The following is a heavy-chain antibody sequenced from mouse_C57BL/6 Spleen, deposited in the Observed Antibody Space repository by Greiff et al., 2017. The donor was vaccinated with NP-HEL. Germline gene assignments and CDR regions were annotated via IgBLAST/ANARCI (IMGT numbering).Heavy chain of an antibody. CDR3: ARAYYYGSSYDWYFDV. V-gene: IGHV1-20*01. Sequence: EVKLMESGPELVKPGDSVKISCKASGYSFTGYFMNWVMQSHGKSLEWIGRINPYNGDTFYNQKFKGKATLTVDKSSSTAHMELRSLTSEDSAVYYCARAYYYGSSYDWYFDVWGTGTTVTVSS. CDR2: INPYNGDT. J-gene: IGHJ1*03. D-gene: IGHD1-1*01. CDR1: GYSFTGYF.